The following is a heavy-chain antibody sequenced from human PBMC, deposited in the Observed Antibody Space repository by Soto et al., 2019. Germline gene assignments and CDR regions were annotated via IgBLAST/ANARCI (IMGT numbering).Heavy chain of an antibody. J-gene: IGHJ4*02. D-gene: IGHD5-18*01. CDR3: ARVVGYSSGPFDY. Sequence: SVKVSCKASGGTFSSYAISWVRQAPGQGLEWMGGIIPIFGTANYAQKFQGRVTITADESTSTAYMELSSLRSEDTAVYYCARVVGYSSGPFDYWGQGTLVTVSS. CDR2: IIPIFGTA. V-gene: IGHV1-69*13. CDR1: GGTFSSYA.